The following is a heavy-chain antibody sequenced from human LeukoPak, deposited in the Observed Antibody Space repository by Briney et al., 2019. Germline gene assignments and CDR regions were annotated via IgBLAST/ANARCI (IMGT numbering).Heavy chain of an antibody. CDR2: IYHSGST. CDR3: ARHQGSPFRGVILFDY. CDR1: GYSISSGYY. V-gene: IGHV4-38-2*02. D-gene: IGHD3-16*02. J-gene: IGHJ4*02. Sequence: PSETLSLTCTVSGYSISSGYYWGWIRQPPGKGLEWIGSIYHSGSTNYNPSLKSRVTISVDTSKNQFSLKLSSVTAADTAVYYCARHQGSPFRGVILFDYWGQGTLVTVSS.